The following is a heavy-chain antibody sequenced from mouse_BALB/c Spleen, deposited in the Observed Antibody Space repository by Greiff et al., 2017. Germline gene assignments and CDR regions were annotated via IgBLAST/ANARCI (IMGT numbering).Heavy chain of an antibody. CDR2: SRNKANDYTT. Sequence: EVKVVESGGGLVQPGGSLRLSCATSGFTFSDFYMEWVRQPPGKRLEWIAASRNKANDYTTEYSASVKGRFIVSRDTSQSILYLQMNALRAEDTAIYYCARDANGSSQAWFAYWGQGTLVTVSA. V-gene: IGHV7-1*02. CDR3: ARDANGSSQAWFAY. D-gene: IGHD1-1*01. CDR1: GFTFSDFY. J-gene: IGHJ3*01.